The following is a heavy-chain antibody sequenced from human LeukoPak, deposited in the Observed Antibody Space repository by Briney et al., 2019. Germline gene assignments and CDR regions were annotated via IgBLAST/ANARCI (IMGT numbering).Heavy chain of an antibody. Sequence: GRSLRLPCAASGFTFSSYAMHWVRQAPGKGLEWVAVISYDGSNKYYADSVKGLFTISRDNSKNTLYLQMNSLRAEDTAVYYCARDWRDCSSTSCYVYYYYGMDVWGQGTTVTVSS. V-gene: IGHV3-30*04. CDR1: GFTFSSYA. CDR2: ISYDGSNK. D-gene: IGHD2-2*01. CDR3: ARDWRDCSSTSCYVYYYYGMDV. J-gene: IGHJ6*02.